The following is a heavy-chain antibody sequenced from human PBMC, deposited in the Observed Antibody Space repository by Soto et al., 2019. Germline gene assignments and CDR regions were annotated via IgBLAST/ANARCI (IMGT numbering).Heavy chain of an antibody. J-gene: IGHJ4*02. D-gene: IGHD6-19*01. V-gene: IGHV4-34*01. CDR2: INHSGST. Sequence: SETLSLTCAVYGGSFSGYYWSWIRQPPGKGLEWIGEINHSGSTNYNPSLKSRVTISVDTSKNQFSLKLSSVTAADTAVYYCARGQWLVLADYWGQGTLVTVSS. CDR3: ARGQWLVLADY. CDR1: GGSFSGYY.